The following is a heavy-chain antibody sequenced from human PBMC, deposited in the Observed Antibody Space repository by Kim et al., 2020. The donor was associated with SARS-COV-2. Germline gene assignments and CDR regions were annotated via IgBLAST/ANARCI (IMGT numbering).Heavy chain of an antibody. V-gene: IGHV2-5*01. D-gene: IGHD2-2*02. CDR3: AHRRNVVVSATIAGNWYFDL. Sequence: GVGWVRQPPGKALEWLALIYWNDDKRYSPTLRSRLTITKDTSKNQVVLTMTNMDPVDTATYYCAHRRNVVVSATIAGNWYFDLWGRGTLAT. CDR1: G. CDR2: IYWNDDK. J-gene: IGHJ2*01.